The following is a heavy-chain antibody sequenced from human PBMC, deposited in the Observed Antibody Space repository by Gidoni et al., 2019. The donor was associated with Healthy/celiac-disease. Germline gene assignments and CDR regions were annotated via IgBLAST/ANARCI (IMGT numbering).Heavy chain of an antibody. CDR2: ISAYNGNT. J-gene: IGHJ2*01. Sequence: QVQLVQSGAEVKKPGASVKVSCKASGYTFTSYGISWVRQAPGQGLEWMGWISAYNGNTNYAQKLQGRVTMTTDTSASTAYMELRSLRSDDTAVYYFARVFGYGGEGWYFDLWGRGTLVTVSS. CDR1: GYTFTSYG. V-gene: IGHV1-18*01. D-gene: IGHD3-16*01. CDR3: ARVFGYGGEGWYFDL.